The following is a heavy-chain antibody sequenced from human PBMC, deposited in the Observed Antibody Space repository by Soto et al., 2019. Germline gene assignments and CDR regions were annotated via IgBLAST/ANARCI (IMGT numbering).Heavy chain of an antibody. D-gene: IGHD5-12*01. CDR3: AREVRWLQYGYFDY. V-gene: IGHV4-31*03. CDR1: GGSISSGGYY. Sequence: PSETLSLTCTVSGGSISSGGYYWSWIRQHPGKGLEWIGYIYYSGSTYYNPSLKSRVTISVDTSKNQFSLKLSSVTAADTAVYNCAREVRWLQYGYFDYWGQGTLVTVSS. CDR2: IYYSGST. J-gene: IGHJ4*02.